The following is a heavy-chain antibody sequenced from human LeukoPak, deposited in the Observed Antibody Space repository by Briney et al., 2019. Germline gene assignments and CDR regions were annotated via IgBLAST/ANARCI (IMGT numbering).Heavy chain of an antibody. J-gene: IGHJ4*02. Sequence: PSETLSLTCTVSGGSISSYYWSWIRQPPGKGLEWIGYIYYTGSTNYNPSLRSRVTISVDTSKNQFSLKLSSVTAADMAVYYCARLDGYSSSWYVNYWGQGSLVTVSS. D-gene: IGHD6-13*01. CDR1: GGSISSYY. V-gene: IGHV4-59*01. CDR3: ARLDGYSSSWYVNY. CDR2: IYYTGST.